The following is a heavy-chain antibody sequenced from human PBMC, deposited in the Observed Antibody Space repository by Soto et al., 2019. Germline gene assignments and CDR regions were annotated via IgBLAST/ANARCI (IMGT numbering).Heavy chain of an antibody. V-gene: IGHV4-30-2*06. CDR1: GGSFNNDDYT. CDR2: IYHSGGT. J-gene: IGHJ5*02. CDR3: DRGDRAYNSFDP. Sequence: QLQLQESDSGLVKPSQTLSLTCTVSGGSFNNDDYTWSWIRQSPGKGLEWIGYIYHSGGTYYNPSLESRVTMSVDGSKNKFSLRLNSVTAADTAVYYCDRGDRAYNSFDPWGQGTLVTVSS.